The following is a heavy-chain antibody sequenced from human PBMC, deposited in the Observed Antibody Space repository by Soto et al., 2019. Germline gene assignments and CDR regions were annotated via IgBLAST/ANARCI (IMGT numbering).Heavy chain of an antibody. V-gene: IGHV3-33*01. CDR2: IWYDGSNK. Sequence: QVQLVESGGGVVQPGRSLRLSCAASGFTFSSYGMHWVRQAPGKGLEWVAVIWYDGSNKYYADSVKGRFTISRDNSKNTLYLQMNSLRAEDTAMYYCASGSYYSPDYWGQGTLVTVSS. CDR3: ASGSYYSPDY. CDR1: GFTFSSYG. J-gene: IGHJ4*02. D-gene: IGHD1-26*01.